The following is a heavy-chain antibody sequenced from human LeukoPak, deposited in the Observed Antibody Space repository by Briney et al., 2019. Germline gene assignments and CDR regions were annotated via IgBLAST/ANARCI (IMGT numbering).Heavy chain of an antibody. CDR3: ARDESSLVSPTLGSYYFAY. CDR1: AYTFNSYG. D-gene: IGHD2-15*01. Sequence: AASVKVSCKASAYTFNSYGIVWVRQAPGQGLEWMGWISAYTSNTNYAQSLQGRVTMTTDTSTSTAYMELRSLRSDDTAVYYCARDESSLVSPTLGSYYFAYWGQGTLVTVSA. V-gene: IGHV1-18*01. CDR2: ISAYTSNT. J-gene: IGHJ4*02.